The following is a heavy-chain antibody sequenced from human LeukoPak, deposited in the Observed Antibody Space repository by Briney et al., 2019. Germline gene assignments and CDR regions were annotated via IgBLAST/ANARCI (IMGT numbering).Heavy chain of an antibody. V-gene: IGHV3-21*01. J-gene: IGHJ4*02. CDR2: ISSSSSYI. D-gene: IGHD2-2*01. Sequence: GGSLRLSCAASGFTFSSYSMNWVRQAPGKGLEWVSSISSSSSYIYYADSVKGRFTISRDNAKNSLYLQMNSMRAEDTAVYYYARGGHCTSTGCSGYFDYWGQGTLVTVSS. CDR3: ARGGHCTSTGCSGYFDY. CDR1: GFTFSSYS.